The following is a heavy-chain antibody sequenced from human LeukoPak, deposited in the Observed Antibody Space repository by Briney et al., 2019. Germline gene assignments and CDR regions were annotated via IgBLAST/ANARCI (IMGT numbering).Heavy chain of an antibody. J-gene: IGHJ6*03. CDR3: ARHPTFYDGSGSYSSHYYYMDV. D-gene: IGHD3-10*01. Sequence: PSETLSLTCTVSGGSISSHYWSWIRQSPGKGLEWIGYIHTNGNTNCKPSLKSRVILSQDTSKNQLSLKLGSVTATDTAVYYCARHPTFYDGSGSYSSHYYYMDVWGKGTTVTVSS. V-gene: IGHV4-4*09. CDR1: GGSISSHY. CDR2: IHTNGNT.